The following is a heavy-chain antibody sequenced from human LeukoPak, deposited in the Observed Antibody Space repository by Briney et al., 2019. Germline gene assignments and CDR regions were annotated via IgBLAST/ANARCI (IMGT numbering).Heavy chain of an antibody. CDR2: IYYSGST. Sequence: PSETLSLTCTVSGGSISSYYWSWIRQPPGKGLEWIGYIYYSGSTNYNPSLKSRVTISVDTSKSQFSLKLSSVTAADTAVYYCARERGCSGGSCGGVDYWGQGTLVTVSS. D-gene: IGHD2-15*01. CDR3: ARERGCSGGSCGGVDY. J-gene: IGHJ4*02. CDR1: GGSISSYY. V-gene: IGHV4-59*01.